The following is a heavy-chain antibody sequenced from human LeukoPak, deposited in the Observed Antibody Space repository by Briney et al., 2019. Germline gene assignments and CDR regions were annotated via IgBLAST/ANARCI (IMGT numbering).Heavy chain of an antibody. CDR2: MYYSGTT. V-gene: IGHV4-39*07. Sequence: SETLSLTCTVSGGSISSRSYYWGWIRQPPGKGLEWIGSMYYSGTTYYNPSLKSRVTISVDTSKNQFSLKLSSVTAADTAVYYCARLSRGRTYYYDSSGYYLFDYWGQGTLVTVSS. D-gene: IGHD3-22*01. CDR1: GGSISSRSYY. J-gene: IGHJ4*02. CDR3: ARLSRGRTYYYDSSGYYLFDY.